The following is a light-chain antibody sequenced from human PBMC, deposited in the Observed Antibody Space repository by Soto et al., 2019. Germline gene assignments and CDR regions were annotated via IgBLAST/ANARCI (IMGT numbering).Light chain of an antibody. J-gene: IGKJ4*01. CDR2: DAS. CDR1: QSINRN. V-gene: IGKV3-15*01. CDR3: QQYANWVT. Sequence: EIVMTQSPVTLSLSPGETATLSCRASQSINRNLAWYQQKPGQPPRLLIYDASTRATGVPARFSGSRSGTEFILSISSLQSDDFPVYYCQQYANWVTFGGGT.